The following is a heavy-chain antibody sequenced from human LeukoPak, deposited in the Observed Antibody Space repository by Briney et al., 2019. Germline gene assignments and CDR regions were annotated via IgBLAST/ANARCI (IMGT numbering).Heavy chain of an antibody. CDR3: ARDGEIAAAALSLFDY. J-gene: IGHJ4*02. CDR2: INAGNGNT. V-gene: IGHV1-3*01. D-gene: IGHD6-13*01. Sequence: ASVKVSCKASGYTFTSYAMNWVRQAPGQRLEWMGWINAGNGNTKYSQKFQGRVTITRDTSASTAYMELSSLRSEDTAVYYCARDGEIAAAALSLFDYWGQGTLVTVSS. CDR1: GYTFTSYA.